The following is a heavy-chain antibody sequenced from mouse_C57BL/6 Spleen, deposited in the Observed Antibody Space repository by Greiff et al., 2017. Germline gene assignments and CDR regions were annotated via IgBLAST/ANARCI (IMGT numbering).Heavy chain of an antibody. CDR2: IAPSDSYT. Sequence: QVQLQQSGAELVRPGTSVKLSCKASGYTFTSYWLHWVKQRPGQGLEWIGVIAPSDSYTNYNQKFKGKATLTVDTSSSTAYMQLNSLTSEDSAVYFCAALGYWGQGTTLTVSS. J-gene: IGHJ2*01. CDR3: AALGY. V-gene: IGHV1-59*01. CDR1: GYTFTSYW.